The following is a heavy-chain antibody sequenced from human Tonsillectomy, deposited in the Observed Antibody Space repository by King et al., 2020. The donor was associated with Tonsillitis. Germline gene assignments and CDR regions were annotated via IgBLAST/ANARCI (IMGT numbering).Heavy chain of an antibody. Sequence: VQLQESGPGLVKPSETLSLTCTVSGGSISSYYWSWIRQPPGKGLEWIGYIYYSGSTNYNPSLKSRVTISVDTSKNQFPLKLSSVTAADTAVYYCARDSYSSGWYGYYYYYMDVWGKGTTVTVSS. D-gene: IGHD6-19*01. V-gene: IGHV4-59*01. J-gene: IGHJ6*03. CDR2: IYYSGST. CDR1: GGSISSYY. CDR3: ARDSYSSGWYGYYYYYMDV.